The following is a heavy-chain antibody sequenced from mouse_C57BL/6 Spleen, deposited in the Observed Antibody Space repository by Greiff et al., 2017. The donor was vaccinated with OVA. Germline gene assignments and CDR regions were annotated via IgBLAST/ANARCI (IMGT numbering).Heavy chain of an antibody. CDR2: ISDGGSYT. Sequence: EVQGVESGGGLVKPGGSLKLSCAASGFTFSSYAMSWVRQTPEKRLEWVATISDGGSYTYYPDNVKGRFTISRDNAKNNLYLQMSHLKSEDTAMYYCARDRDSSGYDYFDYWGQGTTLTVSS. CDR1: GFTFSSYA. J-gene: IGHJ2*01. CDR3: ARDRDSSGYDYFDY. D-gene: IGHD3-2*02. V-gene: IGHV5-4*01.